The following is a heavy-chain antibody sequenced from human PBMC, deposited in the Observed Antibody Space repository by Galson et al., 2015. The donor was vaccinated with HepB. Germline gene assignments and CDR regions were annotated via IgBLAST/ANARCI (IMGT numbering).Heavy chain of an antibody. CDR1: GYTFTSYW. V-gene: IGHV5-51*01. J-gene: IGHJ4*02. D-gene: IGHD4-17*01. CDR3: ARQAYGDYLGMDPTRTFDF. CDR2: IYPGDSDT. Sequence: QSGAEVKKPGESLKISCKGSGYTFTSYWIGWVRQMPGKGLEWMGIIYPGDSDTRYSPSFQGQVTISADNSISTAYLQWSSLRASDTAMYYCARQAYGDYLGMDPTRTFDFWGQGTLVTVSS.